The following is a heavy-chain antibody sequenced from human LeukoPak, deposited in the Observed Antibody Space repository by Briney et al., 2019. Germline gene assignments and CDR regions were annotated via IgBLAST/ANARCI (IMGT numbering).Heavy chain of an antibody. D-gene: IGHD7-27*01. CDR3: ARDEKLGIDY. V-gene: IGHV3-21*01. CDR1: GFTFSSYS. Sequence: GGSLRLSCAASGFTFSSYSMNWVRQAPGKGLEWVSSISSSSSYIYYADSVKGRFTISRDNAKNTLYLQMNSLRAEDTAVYYCARDEKLGIDYWGQGTLVTVSS. CDR2: ISSSSSYI. J-gene: IGHJ4*02.